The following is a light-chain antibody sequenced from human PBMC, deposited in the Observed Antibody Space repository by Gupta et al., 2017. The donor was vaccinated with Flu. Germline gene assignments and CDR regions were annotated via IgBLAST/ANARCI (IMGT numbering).Light chain of an antibody. CDR2: ASS. CDR1: QSVTWN. Sequence: PSSLSASVGDRVTIACRASQSVTWNLNWYQHKPGIAPRLLIYASSTLQTGVSSRFSGSGSGTDFTLTITNLQPEDFATYSCQQTYDYPWTFGQGTKVEFK. J-gene: IGKJ1*01. CDR3: QQTYDYPWT. V-gene: IGKV1-39*01.